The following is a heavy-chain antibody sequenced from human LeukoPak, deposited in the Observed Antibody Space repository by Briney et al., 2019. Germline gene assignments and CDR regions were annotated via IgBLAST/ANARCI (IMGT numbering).Heavy chain of an antibody. V-gene: IGHV1-58*01. CDR1: GFTFTSSA. CDR2: IVVGSGNT. Sequence: GASVKVSCKASGFTFTSSAVQWVRQARGQRLEWIGWIVVGSGNTNYAQKFQERVTITRDMSTSTAYMELSSLRSEDTAVYYCAADRRDGYNLLIYAFDIWGQGTMVTVSS. CDR3: AADRRDGYNLLIYAFDI. D-gene: IGHD5-24*01. J-gene: IGHJ3*02.